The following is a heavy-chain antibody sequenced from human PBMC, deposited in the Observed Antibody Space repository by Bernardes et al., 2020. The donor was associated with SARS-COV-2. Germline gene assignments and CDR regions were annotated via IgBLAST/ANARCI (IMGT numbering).Heavy chain of an antibody. CDR3: ARDPYISGWDHFDS. V-gene: IGHV3-11*01. D-gene: IGHD6-19*01. CDR2: ISGSGSPI. CDR1: GFTFSDYY. J-gene: IGHJ4*02. Sequence: GGSLRLSRAASGFTFSDYYMSWIRQAPGKGLEWVSYISGSGSPIYYADSVKGRFTISRDNAKNSLYLQINSLRAEDTAVYYCARDPYISGWDHFDSWGQGTLVTVSS.